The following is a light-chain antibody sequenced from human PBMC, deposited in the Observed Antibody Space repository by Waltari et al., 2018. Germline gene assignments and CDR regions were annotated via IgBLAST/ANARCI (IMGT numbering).Light chain of an antibody. Sequence: QSALTQPASVSGSPGQSITISCTGTSSDVGGYYSVSWYQQHPGKAPKLMIYEVSNRPAGVSTRFSGSKSGNTASLTISGLQAEDEADYYCSSYTSTSSWVFGGGTKLTVL. CDR1: SSDVGGYYS. CDR3: SSYTSTSSWV. J-gene: IGLJ3*02. CDR2: EVS. V-gene: IGLV2-14*01.